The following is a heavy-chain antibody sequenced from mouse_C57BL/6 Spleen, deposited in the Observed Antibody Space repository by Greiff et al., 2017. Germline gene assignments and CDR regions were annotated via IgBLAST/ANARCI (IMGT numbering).Heavy chain of an antibody. D-gene: IGHD6-2*01. CDR1: GYTFTSYG. CDR2: IYPRSGNT. V-gene: IGHV1-81*01. CDR3: ARWGVSRDYAMDY. J-gene: IGHJ4*01. Sequence: VQLQQSGAELARPGASVKLSCKASGYTFTSYGISWVKQRTGKGLEWIGEIYPRSGNTYYNEKFKGKATLTADKSSSTAYMELRILTSEDSAVYFCARWGVSRDYAMDYWGQGTSVTVSS.